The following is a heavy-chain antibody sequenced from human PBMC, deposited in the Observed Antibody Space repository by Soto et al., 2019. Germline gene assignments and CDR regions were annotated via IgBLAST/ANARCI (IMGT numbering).Heavy chain of an antibody. V-gene: IGHV3-13*01. D-gene: IGHD3-10*01. CDR2: IGTAGDT. CDR1: GFTFSSYD. J-gene: IGHJ3*02. Sequence: GSLRLSCAASGFTFSSYDMHWVRQATGKGLEWVSAIGTAGDTYYPGSVKGRFTISRENAKNSLYLQMNSLRAGDTAVYYCARGGFHYYGSGSYRLPVAFDIWGQGTMVTVSS. CDR3: ARGGFHYYGSGSYRLPVAFDI.